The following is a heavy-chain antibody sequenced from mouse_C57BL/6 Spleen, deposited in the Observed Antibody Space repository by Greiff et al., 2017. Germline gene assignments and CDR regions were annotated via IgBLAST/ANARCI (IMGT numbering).Heavy chain of an antibody. CDR1: GYTFTDYY. CDR2: IYPGSGNT. V-gene: IGHV1-76*01. J-gene: IGHJ4*01. CDR3: ASPTTVVATKAMDY. D-gene: IGHD1-1*01. Sequence: QVQLQQSGAELVRPGASVKLSCKASGYTFTDYYINWVKQRPGQGLEWIARIYPGSGNTYYNEKFKGKATLTAEKSSSTAYMQRSSLTSEDSAVXFCASPTTVVATKAMDYWGQGTSVTVSS.